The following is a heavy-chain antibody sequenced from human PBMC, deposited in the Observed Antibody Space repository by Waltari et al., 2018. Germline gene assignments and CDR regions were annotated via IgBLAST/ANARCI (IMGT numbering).Heavy chain of an antibody. Sequence: EVQLVEYGGGLIQPGGSLRLSCADSGFTVRSKHMIWVRPAPGKGLEWVSVIYGGGSTYYADSVKGLFTISRDNSKNTLYLQMNSLRAEDTAVYYCARKLVLDYWGQGTLVTVSS. CDR2: IYGGGST. CDR3: ARKLVLDY. V-gene: IGHV3-53*01. J-gene: IGHJ4*02. CDR1: GFTVRSKH. D-gene: IGHD6-13*01.